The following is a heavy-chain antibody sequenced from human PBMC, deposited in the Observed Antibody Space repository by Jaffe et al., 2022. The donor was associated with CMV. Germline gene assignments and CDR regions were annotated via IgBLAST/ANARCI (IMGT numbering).Heavy chain of an antibody. J-gene: IGHJ4*02. V-gene: IGHV4-31*03. CDR2: IYYSGHT. Sequence: QVQLQESGPGLVKPSETLSLNCSVSGGSVSVGGYYWTWIRQHPEKGLEWIGYIYYSGHTYYNPSLQSRVTISLDRSKNHFSLKLTSVTAADTAVYFCARGSEVVAASFDYWGQGTLVTVSS. CDR1: GGSVSVGGYY. D-gene: IGHD2-15*01. CDR3: ARGSEVVAASFDY.